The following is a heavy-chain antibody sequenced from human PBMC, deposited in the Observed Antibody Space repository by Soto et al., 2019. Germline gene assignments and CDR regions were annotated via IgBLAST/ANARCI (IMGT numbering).Heavy chain of an antibody. Sequence: GGSLRLSCAASGFTFSSYEMNWVRQAPGKGLEWVSYISSSGSTIYYADSVKGRFTISRDNAKNSLYLQMNSLRAEDTAVYYCARDFDTISSSSDYYYGMDVWGQGTTVTVSS. J-gene: IGHJ6*02. V-gene: IGHV3-48*03. CDR3: ARDFDTISSSSDYYYGMDV. CDR1: GFTFSSYE. CDR2: ISSSGSTI. D-gene: IGHD6-6*01.